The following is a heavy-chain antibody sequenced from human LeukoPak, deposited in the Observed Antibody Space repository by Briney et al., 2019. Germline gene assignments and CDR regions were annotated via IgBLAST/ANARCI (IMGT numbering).Heavy chain of an antibody. J-gene: IGHJ4*02. D-gene: IGHD3-10*01. V-gene: IGHV3-23*01. CDR1: GFTFSSYA. CDR3: AKGSMVGVLCCFDY. Sequence: GGSLKLSCAASGFTFSSYAMSWVRQAPGKGLEWVSAISGSGGSTYYADSVKGRFTISRDNSKNTLYLQMNSLRAEDTAVYYCAKGSMVGVLCCFDYWGQGTLVTVSS. CDR2: ISGSGGST.